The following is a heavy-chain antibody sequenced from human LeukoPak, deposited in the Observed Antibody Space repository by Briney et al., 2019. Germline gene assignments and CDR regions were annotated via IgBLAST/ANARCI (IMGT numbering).Heavy chain of an antibody. V-gene: IGHV1-18*01. CDR1: GYTFTNYA. J-gene: IGHJ4*02. Sequence: ASVKVSCKASGYTFTNYAITWVRQAPGQGLEWMGWISAYNGNTKYAQKFQGRVTMTKDTTPSTAYMELRSLTSDDTAVYYCARDDGLQIGHFDYWGQGTLVTVSS. D-gene: IGHD5-24*01. CDR2: ISAYNGNT. CDR3: ARDDGLQIGHFDY.